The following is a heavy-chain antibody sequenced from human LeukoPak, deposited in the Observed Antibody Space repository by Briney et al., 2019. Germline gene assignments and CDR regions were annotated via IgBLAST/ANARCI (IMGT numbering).Heavy chain of an antibody. CDR2: ISSSSSYI. J-gene: IGHJ6*03. CDR1: GFTFSSYS. Sequence: PGGSLRLSCAASGFTFSSYSMNWVRQAPGKGLEWVSSISSSSSYIYYADSVKGRFTISRDNAKNSLYLQMNSLRAEDTAVYYCARDPHYDILTGYYYYYYYMDVWGKGTTVTISS. D-gene: IGHD3-9*01. V-gene: IGHV3-21*01. CDR3: ARDPHYDILTGYYYYYYYMDV.